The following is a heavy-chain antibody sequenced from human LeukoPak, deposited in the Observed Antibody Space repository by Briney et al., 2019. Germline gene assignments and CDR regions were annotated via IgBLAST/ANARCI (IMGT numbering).Heavy chain of an antibody. CDR2: ISGSNSYI. D-gene: IGHD1-1*01. Sequence: GGSLRLSCATSGFTFSSYTMHWFRQAPGKGLEWVSPISGSNSYIFYADSVKGRFTVSRDNAKDSLYLQMNSLRAEDTAVYYCARALTTLTYEGYWGQGTLVTVSS. CDR1: GFTFSSYT. CDR3: ARALTTLTYEGY. V-gene: IGHV3-21*01. J-gene: IGHJ4*02.